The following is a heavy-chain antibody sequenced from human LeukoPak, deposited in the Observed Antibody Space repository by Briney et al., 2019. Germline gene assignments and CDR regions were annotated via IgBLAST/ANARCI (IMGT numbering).Heavy chain of an antibody. Sequence: PGGSLRLSCAASGFTVSSNYMSWVRQAPGKGLEWVSVIYSGGSIYYADSAKGRFTISRDNSKNTLYLQMNSLRAEDTAVYYCARDDSGYDVSQNDYWGQGTLVTVSS. CDR2: IYSGGSI. J-gene: IGHJ4*02. V-gene: IGHV3-66*02. CDR3: ARDDSGYDVSQNDY. D-gene: IGHD5-12*01. CDR1: GFTVSSNY.